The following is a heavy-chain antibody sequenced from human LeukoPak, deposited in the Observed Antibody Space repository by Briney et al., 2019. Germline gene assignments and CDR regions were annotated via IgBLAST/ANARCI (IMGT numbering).Heavy chain of an antibody. J-gene: IGHJ4*02. CDR1: GFTFSTPW. CDR3: ARDRGGRGPTTTDY. Sequence: GGSLRLSCAASGFTFSTPWMHWVRQVPGKGLVWVSRINTDGSSTIYADSVMGRFTISRDNAKNTLYLQMNSLRAEDTAVYYCARDRGGRGPTTTDYWGQGTLVTVSS. CDR2: INTDGSST. V-gene: IGHV3-74*01. D-gene: IGHD3-10*01.